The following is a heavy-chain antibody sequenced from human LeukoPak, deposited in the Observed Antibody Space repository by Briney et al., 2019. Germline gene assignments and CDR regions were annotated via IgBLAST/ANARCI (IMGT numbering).Heavy chain of an antibody. V-gene: IGHV1-69*04. Sequence: SVKVSCKASGGTFSSYAISWVRQAPGQGLEWMGRVIPILGIANYAQKFQGRVTITADKSTSTAYMELSSLRSEDTAVYYCARSWFMKGCFDPWGQGTLVTVSS. CDR3: ARSWFMKGCFDP. D-gene: IGHD6-13*01. CDR1: GGTFSSYA. CDR2: VIPILGIA. J-gene: IGHJ5*02.